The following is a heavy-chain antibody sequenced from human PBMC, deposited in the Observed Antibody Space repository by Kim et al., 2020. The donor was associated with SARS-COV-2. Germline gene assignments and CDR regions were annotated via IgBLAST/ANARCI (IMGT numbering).Heavy chain of an antibody. CDR2: INTDASEK. CDR1: GFRFSNYH. V-gene: IGHV3-7*01. Sequence: GGSPRLSCAASGFRFSNYHMTWVRQAPEKGLEWVANINTDASEKSYVDSVKGRFTISRDNVRNSLFLQMSSLRVEDTAVYYCARYGITGATDYWGQGTRVTVSS. CDR3: ARYGITGATDY. J-gene: IGHJ4*02. D-gene: IGHD1-20*01.